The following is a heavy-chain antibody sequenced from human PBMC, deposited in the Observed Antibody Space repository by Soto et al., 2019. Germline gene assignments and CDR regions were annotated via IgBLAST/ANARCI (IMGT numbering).Heavy chain of an antibody. CDR1: GFTFSYFA. D-gene: IGHD6-19*01. CDR3: ANDRGGSGWSTLDN. J-gene: IGHJ4*02. V-gene: IGHV3-23*01. CDR2: ISASGTNT. Sequence: EVQLLESGGGLVHPGGSLRLSCAASGFTFSYFAMSWVRQAPGKGLEWVSAISASGTNTYYAGSVKGRFTISRDNSKNTLYLQMNSLGDDDTAVYYCANDRGGSGWSTLDNWGQGTLVTVSS.